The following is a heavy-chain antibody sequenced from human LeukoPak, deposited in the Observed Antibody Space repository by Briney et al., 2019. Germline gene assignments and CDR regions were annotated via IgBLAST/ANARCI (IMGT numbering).Heavy chain of an antibody. D-gene: IGHD2-21*01. CDR1: GFDFSSYG. Sequence: GGSLRLSCAASGFDFSSYGMIWVRQAPGKGLEWVSRISRSGDSTYYADSVKGRFTISRDNFKNTLYVQMNNLRAEDAAVYYCAKAPVTTCSGAYCYPFDYWGQGTLVTVSS. CDR2: ISRSGDST. CDR3: AKAPVTTCSGAYCYPFDY. J-gene: IGHJ4*02. V-gene: IGHV3-23*01.